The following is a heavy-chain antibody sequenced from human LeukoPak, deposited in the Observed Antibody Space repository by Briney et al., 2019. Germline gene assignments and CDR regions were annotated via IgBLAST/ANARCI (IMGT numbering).Heavy chain of an antibody. V-gene: IGHV3-73*01. CDR2: IRNKANNYAT. CDR1: GFTLNNAR. J-gene: IGHJ4*02. Sequence: GGPLRLSCAASGFTLNNARASWVREASERGLEWIGRIRNKANNYATAYAASVKGRFTISREDSKNTAYLQMNSLKTEDTAVYYCTYTSSSGVVYWGQGALVTVSS. CDR3: TYTSSSGVVY. D-gene: IGHD6-6*01.